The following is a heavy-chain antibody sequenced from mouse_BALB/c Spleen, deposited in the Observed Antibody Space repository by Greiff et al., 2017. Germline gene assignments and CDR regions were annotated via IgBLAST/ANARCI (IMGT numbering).Heavy chain of an antibody. D-gene: IGHD2-4*01. Sequence: EVQLQESGGGLVKPGGSLKLSCAASGFTFSSYAMSWVRQSPEKRLEWVAEISSGGSYTYYPDTVTGRFTISRDNAKNTLYLEMSSLRSEDTAMYYCARKNYYDYPFDYWGQGTTLTVSS. CDR3: ARKNYYDYPFDY. V-gene: IGHV5-9-4*01. J-gene: IGHJ2*01. CDR2: ISSGGSYT. CDR1: GFTFSSYA.